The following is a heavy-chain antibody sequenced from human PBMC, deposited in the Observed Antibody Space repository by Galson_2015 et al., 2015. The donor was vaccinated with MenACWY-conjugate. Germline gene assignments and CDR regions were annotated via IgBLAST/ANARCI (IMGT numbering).Heavy chain of an antibody. V-gene: IGHV3-20*04. Sequence: SLRLSCAASGFTFDDYGMSWVRQAPGKGLEWVSHISRNGDTAGYADSVKGRFTISRDNAKKSLYLQMNNLRAEDTALYYCASHYYASGSIDYWGRGTPVTVSS. CDR3: ASHYYASGSIDY. J-gene: IGHJ4*02. CDR2: ISRNGDTA. CDR1: GFTFDDYG. D-gene: IGHD3-10*01.